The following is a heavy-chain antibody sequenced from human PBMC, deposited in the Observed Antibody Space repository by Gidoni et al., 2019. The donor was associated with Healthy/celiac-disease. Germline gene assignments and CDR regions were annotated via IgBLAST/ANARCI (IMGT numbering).Heavy chain of an antibody. J-gene: IGHJ4*02. CDR3: ARDPHYYYDSSGYLDY. Sequence: QVQLVQSGAEVKKPGASVKVSCKASGYTFTSYYMHWVRQAPGQGLEWMGIINPSGGSTSYAQKFQGRVTMTRDTSTSTVYMELSSLRSEDTAVYYCARDPHYYYDSSGYLDYWGQGTLVTVSS. CDR1: GYTFTSYY. CDR2: INPSGGST. V-gene: IGHV1-46*01. D-gene: IGHD3-22*01.